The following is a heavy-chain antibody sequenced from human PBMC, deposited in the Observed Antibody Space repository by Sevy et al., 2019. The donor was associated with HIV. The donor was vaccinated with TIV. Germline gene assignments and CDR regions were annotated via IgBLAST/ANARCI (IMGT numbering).Heavy chain of an antibody. J-gene: IGHJ4*02. D-gene: IGHD6-19*01. CDR1: GGTFSSYG. V-gene: IGHV1-69*13. CDR3: ARGGGNGWYYFDY. CDR2: IIPILGTV. Sequence: ASVKVSCKASGGTFSSYGISWVRQAPGQGLEWMGGIIPILGTVNYAQKFQGRVTITADESTKTAYMELGSLRSEDTDGYYCARGGGNGWYYFDYWGQETLVTVSS.